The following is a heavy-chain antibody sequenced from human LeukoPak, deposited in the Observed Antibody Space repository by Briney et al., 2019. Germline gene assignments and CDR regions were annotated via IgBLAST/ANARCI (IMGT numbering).Heavy chain of an antibody. V-gene: IGHV3-53*01. CDR1: GVIVSDHY. CDR2: IYSGGST. Sequence: GGSLRLSCAASGVIVSDHYMSWVRQAPGKGLGWVSVIYSGGSTYYAESVKGRFTISRDNSKNTVYLQMNSLRAVDTAVYYCAKSNYCDSSATFDYWGQGTQVTVSS. J-gene: IGHJ4*02. CDR3: AKSNYCDSSATFDY. D-gene: IGHD3-22*01.